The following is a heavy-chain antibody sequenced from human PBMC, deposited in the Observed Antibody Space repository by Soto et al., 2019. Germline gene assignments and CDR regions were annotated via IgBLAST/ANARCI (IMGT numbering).Heavy chain of an antibody. J-gene: IGHJ4*02. V-gene: IGHV3-15*07. D-gene: IGHD3-10*01. CDR1: GFGFSYAW. CDR2: FKSKTDGETT. CDR3: LTLGDGY. Sequence: EMQLVESGGALVKPGGSLRLSCAASGFGFSYAWMNWVRQAPGKGLEWVGRFKSKTDGETTNYAAAVKGRFTISRDDSKNTLYLQMNSLRTEDTAVYHCLTLGDGYWGQGTLVTVSS.